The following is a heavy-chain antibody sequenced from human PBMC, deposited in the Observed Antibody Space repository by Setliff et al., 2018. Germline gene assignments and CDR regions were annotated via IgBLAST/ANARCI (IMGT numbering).Heavy chain of an antibody. CDR1: GGSITDENSW. CDR2: IYIRGGT. D-gene: IGHD6-19*01. J-gene: IGHJ4*02. CDR3: ARDAGGTISIAVFDY. V-gene: IGHV4-61*10. Sequence: SETLSLTCTVSGGSITDENSWWAWIRQPAGKRPEWLGLIYIRGGTDYNPSLKSRVTISVDTSKNQVSLKLSSVTAADTAVYYCARDAGGTISIAVFDYWGQGTLVTVSS.